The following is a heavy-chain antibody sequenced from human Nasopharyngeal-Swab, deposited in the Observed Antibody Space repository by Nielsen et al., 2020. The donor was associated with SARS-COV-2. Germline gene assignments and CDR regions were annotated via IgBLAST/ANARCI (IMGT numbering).Heavy chain of an antibody. CDR1: GYTFTSYG. V-gene: IGHV1-18*01. CDR2: ISAYNGNT. CDR3: ARDRGYGGWSEPFDY. Sequence: ASVKVSCKASGYTFTSYGISWVRQAPGQGLEWMGWISAYNGNTNYAQKLQGRVTMTTDTPTSTAYMELRSLRSDDTAVYYCARDRGYGGWSEPFDYWGQGTLVTVSS. D-gene: IGHD6-19*01. J-gene: IGHJ4*02.